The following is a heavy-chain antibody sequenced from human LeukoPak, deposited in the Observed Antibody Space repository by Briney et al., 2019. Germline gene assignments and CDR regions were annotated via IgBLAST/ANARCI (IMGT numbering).Heavy chain of an antibody. V-gene: IGHV3-30*03. CDR3: AREANWGLDY. J-gene: IGHJ4*02. CDR2: ISYDGSNK. CDR1: GFTFSSCG. D-gene: IGHD7-27*01. Sequence: GGSLRLSCAASGFTFSSCGMHWVRQAPGKGLEWVAVISYDGSNKYYADSVKGRFTISRDNSKNTLFLEMNSLRAEDAAVYYCAREANWGLDYWGQGTLVTVSS.